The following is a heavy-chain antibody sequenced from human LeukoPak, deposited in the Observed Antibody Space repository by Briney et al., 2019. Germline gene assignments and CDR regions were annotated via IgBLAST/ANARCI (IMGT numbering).Heavy chain of an antibody. V-gene: IGHV3-30*04. Sequence: GGSLRLSCAASGFTFSSYAMHWVRQAPGKGLEWVAVISYDGSNKYYADSVKGRFTISRDNSKNTLYLQMNSLRAEDTAVYYCAKGGAVSSKSITMIRGTRRYYYYMDVWGKGTTVTISS. D-gene: IGHD3-10*01. CDR2: ISYDGSNK. J-gene: IGHJ6*03. CDR1: GFTFSSYA. CDR3: AKGGAVSSKSITMIRGTRRYYYYMDV.